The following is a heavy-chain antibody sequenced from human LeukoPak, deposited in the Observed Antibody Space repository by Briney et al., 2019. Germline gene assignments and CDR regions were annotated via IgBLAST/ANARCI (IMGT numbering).Heavy chain of an antibody. CDR3: ARRGYCSGGSCPTGGWFDP. CDR2: INPNSGGT. D-gene: IGHD2-15*01. CDR1: GYTLTGYY. J-gene: IGHJ5*02. Sequence: ASVKVSCKASGYTLTGYYMHWVRQAPGQGLEWMGWINPNSGGTNYAQKFQGRVTMTRDTSISTAYMELSRLRSDDTAVYYCARRGYCSGGSCPTGGWFDPWGQGTLVTVSS. V-gene: IGHV1-2*02.